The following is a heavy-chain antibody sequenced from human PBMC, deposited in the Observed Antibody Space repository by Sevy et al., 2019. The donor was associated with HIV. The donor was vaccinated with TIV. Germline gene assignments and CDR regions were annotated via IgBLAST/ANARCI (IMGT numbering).Heavy chain of an antibody. V-gene: IGHV3-23*01. CDR3: AKDLEQQLGPDY. J-gene: IGHJ4*02. Sequence: GGSLRLSCAASGFTFSSYDMSWVRQAPGKGLEWVSGISTTGGTTHYAESVKGRFIISRDNSKKTLFLQMNSLRAEDTALYYCAKDLEQQLGPDYWGQGTQVTVSS. D-gene: IGHD6-13*01. CDR2: ISTTGGTT. CDR1: GFTFSSYD.